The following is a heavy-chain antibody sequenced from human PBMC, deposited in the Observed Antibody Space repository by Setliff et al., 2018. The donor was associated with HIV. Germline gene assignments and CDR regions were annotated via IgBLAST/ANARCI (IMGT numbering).Heavy chain of an antibody. J-gene: IGHJ3*02. Sequence: RASVKVSCKASGGTFSSYAISWVRQAPGQGLEWMGGIIPIFGTANYAQKFQGRVTITTDESTSTAYVELSSLRSEDTAVYYCARDGRLLNAFDIWGQGTMVTVSS. CDR2: IIPIFGTA. CDR1: GGTFSSYA. CDR3: ARDGRLLNAFDI. V-gene: IGHV1-69*05. D-gene: IGHD2-15*01.